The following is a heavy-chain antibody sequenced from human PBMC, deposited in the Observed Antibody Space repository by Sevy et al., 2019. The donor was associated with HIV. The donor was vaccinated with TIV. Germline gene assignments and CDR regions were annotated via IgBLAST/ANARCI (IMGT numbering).Heavy chain of an antibody. CDR3: ARPTPANYDSSGYYGAFDI. V-gene: IGHV4-39*01. CDR2: IYYSGST. J-gene: IGHJ3*02. CDR1: GGSISSSSYY. D-gene: IGHD3-22*01. Sequence: SESLSLTCTVSGGSISSSSYYWGWIRQPPGKGMEWIGSIYYSGSTYYNPSLKSRVSISIDTSKNQFSLKLTSVTAADTAAYYCARPTPANYDSSGYYGAFDIWGQGTMVCVSS.